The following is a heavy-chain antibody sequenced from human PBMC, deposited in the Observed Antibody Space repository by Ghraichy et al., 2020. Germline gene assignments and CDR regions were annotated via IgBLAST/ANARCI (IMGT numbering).Heavy chain of an antibody. CDR1: GYPFTSYA. CDR3: ARAPSTGRDY. V-gene: IGHV1-3*01. Sequence: ASVKVSCKTSGYPFTSYAIHWVRQAPGQRLEWMGWINAGNGNTKYSQKFQGRVTITRDTSASTAYMELSSLRSEDTAVYYCARAPSTGRDYWGQVTLVTVSS. J-gene: IGHJ4*02. CDR2: INAGNGNT. D-gene: IGHD4-17*01.